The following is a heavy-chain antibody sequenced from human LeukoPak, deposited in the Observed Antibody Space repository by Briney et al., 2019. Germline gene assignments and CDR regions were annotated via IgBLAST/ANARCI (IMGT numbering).Heavy chain of an antibody. CDR1: GGSISSSSYY. Sequence: PSETLSLTCTVSGGSISSSSYYWGWIRQPPGKGLEWIVSIYYSGSTYYNRALKSQFTISVDTRKNRFSLNLSSVTAADTAMYYCARAVGTSRNFFDYWGQGTLVTVSS. J-gene: IGHJ4*02. V-gene: IGHV4-39*07. CDR2: IYYSGST. D-gene: IGHD4-23*01. CDR3: ARAVGTSRNFFDY.